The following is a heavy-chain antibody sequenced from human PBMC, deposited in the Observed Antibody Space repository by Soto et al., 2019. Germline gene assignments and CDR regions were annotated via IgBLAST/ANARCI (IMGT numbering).Heavy chain of an antibody. V-gene: IGHV1-18*04. D-gene: IGHD3-10*01. J-gene: IGHJ6*02. CDR2: ISAYNGNT. CDR1: GHTFTSYG. CDR3: AKDPGYYGSGRSLYGMDV. Sequence: ASVKVSFKASGHTFTSYGISWVRQAPGQGLEWMGWISAYNGNTNYAQKIQGRVTMTTDTSTSTAYMELRSLRSDDTAVYYCAKDPGYYGSGRSLYGMDVWGQGTTVTVSS.